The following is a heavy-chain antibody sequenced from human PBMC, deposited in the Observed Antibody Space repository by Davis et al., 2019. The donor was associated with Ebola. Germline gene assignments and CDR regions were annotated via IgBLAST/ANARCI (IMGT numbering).Heavy chain of an antibody. D-gene: IGHD4-11*01. CDR1: GFTFNKYA. V-gene: IGHV3-23*01. Sequence: GESLKISCAASGFTFNKYAVDWVRQAPGTGLEWVSGISYGGGSSYYADSVKGRFTISRDNSKNTLYLQMNSLRPEDTAVYYCARDSDDYSFDYWGQGTLVTVSS. CDR3: ARDSDDYSFDY. J-gene: IGHJ4*02. CDR2: ISYGGGSS.